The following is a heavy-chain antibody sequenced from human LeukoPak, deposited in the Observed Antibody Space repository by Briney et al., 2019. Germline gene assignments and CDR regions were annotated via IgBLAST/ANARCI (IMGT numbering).Heavy chain of an antibody. CDR3: ARLRGAYMGIYFCLDV. CDR2: VSGRGDTT. CDR1: GFTVSSNYA. D-gene: IGHD2-21*01. V-gene: IGHV3-23*01. Sequence: GGSLRLSCAASGFTVSSNYAMSWVRQAPGKGLEWVSGVSGRGDTTYYADSVKGRFTIFRDSSTNTLYLQMNSLSAEDTAIYYCARLRGAYMGIYFCLDVWGQGTTVTVSS. J-gene: IGHJ6*02.